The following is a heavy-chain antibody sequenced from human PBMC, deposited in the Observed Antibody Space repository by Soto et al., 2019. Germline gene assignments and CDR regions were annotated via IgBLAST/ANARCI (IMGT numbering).Heavy chain of an antibody. CDR2: MNPNSGNT. CDR3: ARIVPRLRIAAAGPNWFDP. D-gene: IGHD6-13*01. J-gene: IGHJ5*02. CDR1: GYTFTSYD. V-gene: IGHV1-8*01. Sequence: QVQLVQSGAEVKKPGASVKVSCKASGYTFTSYDINWVRQATGQGLEWMGWMNPNSGNTGYAQKFQGRVTMTRNTSISTAYMELSSLRSEDTAVYYCARIVPRLRIAAAGPNWFDPWGQGTLVTVSS.